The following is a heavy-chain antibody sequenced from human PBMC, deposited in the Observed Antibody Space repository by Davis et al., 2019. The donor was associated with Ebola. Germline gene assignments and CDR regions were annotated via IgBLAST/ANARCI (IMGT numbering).Heavy chain of an antibody. CDR1: GYSFTSYW. Sequence: GESLKISCKGSGYSFTSYWISWVRQMPGKGLEWMGIIYPGDSDTRYSPSFEGQVTISVDRSISTAYLQWSSLKASDTAMYYCARLAPHYYYGMDVWGQGTTVTVSS. V-gene: IGHV5-51*01. CDR2: IYPGDSDT. CDR3: ARLAPHYYYGMDV. J-gene: IGHJ6*02.